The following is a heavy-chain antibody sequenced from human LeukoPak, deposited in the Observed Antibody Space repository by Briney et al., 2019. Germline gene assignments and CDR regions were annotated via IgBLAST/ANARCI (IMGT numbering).Heavy chain of an antibody. CDR3: AGSHYCSGGTCYATFDY. D-gene: IGHD2-15*01. Sequence: PSETLSLTCAVSGGSISSSNWWSWVRQPPGKGLEWIGEIYHSGSTNYNPSLKSRVTMSVDTSKNHFSLKLSSVTAADMALYYCAGSHYCSGGTCYATFDYWGQGTLVTVSS. CDR1: GGSISSSNW. J-gene: IGHJ4*02. V-gene: IGHV4-4*02. CDR2: IYHSGST.